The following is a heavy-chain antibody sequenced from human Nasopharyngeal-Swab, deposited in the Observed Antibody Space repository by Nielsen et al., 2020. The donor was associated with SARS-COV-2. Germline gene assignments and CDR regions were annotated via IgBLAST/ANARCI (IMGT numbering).Heavy chain of an antibody. CDR3: GRGSVAAYADY. CDR2: FFYNGGT. J-gene: IGHJ4*02. D-gene: IGHD6-6*01. CDR1: GGSISSYF. Sequence: GSLRLSCAVSGGSISSYFWSWIRQTPGKGLEWIGYFFYNGGTNYNPSLKSRVTISVDTSKSQISLKMSSVTDADTAVYYCGRGSVAAYADYWGQGTLVTVSS. V-gene: IGHV4-59*01.